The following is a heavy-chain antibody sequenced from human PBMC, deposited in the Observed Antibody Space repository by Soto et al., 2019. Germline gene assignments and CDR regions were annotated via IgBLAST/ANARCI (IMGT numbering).Heavy chain of an antibody. CDR1: GGSISSSNW. Sequence: SETLSLTCAVSGGSISSSNWWSWVRQPPGKGLEWIGEIYHSGSANYNPSLKSRVTISVDKSKNQFSLKLSSVTAADTAVYYCASMYSSSGGMDVWGQGTTVTVSS. D-gene: IGHD6-13*01. J-gene: IGHJ6*02. V-gene: IGHV4-4*02. CDR2: IYHSGSA. CDR3: ASMYSSSGGMDV.